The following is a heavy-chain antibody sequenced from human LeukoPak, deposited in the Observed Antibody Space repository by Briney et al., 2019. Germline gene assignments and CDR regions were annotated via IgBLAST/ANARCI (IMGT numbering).Heavy chain of an antibody. D-gene: IGHD1-26*01. Sequence: GGSLRLSCAASGFTFDDYAMHWVRQAPGKGLEWVSAISGSGGNTHYADSVKGRFTISRDNAKNSLYLQMNSLRAEDTASYHCARKGLGGELGGFDYWGQGTLVTVSS. CDR1: GFTFDDYA. CDR2: ISGSGGNT. J-gene: IGHJ4*02. V-gene: IGHV3-20*01. CDR3: ARKGLGGELGGFDY.